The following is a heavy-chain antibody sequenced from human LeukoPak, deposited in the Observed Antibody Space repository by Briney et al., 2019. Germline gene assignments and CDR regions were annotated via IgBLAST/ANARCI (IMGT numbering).Heavy chain of an antibody. J-gene: IGHJ4*02. CDR3: ASEALHYYGSGSYYN. V-gene: IGHV3-48*02. CDR2: ISSSSSTI. CDR1: GFTFSSYS. D-gene: IGHD3-10*01. Sequence: GGSLRLSCAASGFTFSSYSMNWVRQAPGKGLEWVSYISSSSSTIYYADSVKGRFTISRDNAKNSLYLQMNSLRDEDTALYYCASEALHYYGSGSYYNWGQGTLVTVSS.